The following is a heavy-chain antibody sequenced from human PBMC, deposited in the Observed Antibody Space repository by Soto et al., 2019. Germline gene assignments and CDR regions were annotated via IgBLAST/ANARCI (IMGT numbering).Heavy chain of an antibody. Sequence: PGGSLRLSCAASGFSFEDYTMHWVRQGPGKGPEWISLISWDGGITDYSDSVKGRFISSRDNSKNPLFLEMNSLTSEDAAMYFCARDSYDILTGQKRYFDFWGQGTLVTVSS. CDR1: GFSFEDYT. D-gene: IGHD3-9*01. CDR2: ISWDGGIT. V-gene: IGHV3-43*01. CDR3: ARDSYDILTGQKRYFDF. J-gene: IGHJ4*02.